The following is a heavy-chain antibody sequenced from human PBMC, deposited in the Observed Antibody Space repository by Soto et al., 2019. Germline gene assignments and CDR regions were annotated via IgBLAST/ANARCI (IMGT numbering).Heavy chain of an antibody. V-gene: IGHV4-34*01. Sequence: QVQLQQWGAGLLKPSETLSLTCAVYGGSFSGYYWSWIRQPTGKGLEWIGEINHSGSTNYNPSLKSRVTISVDTSKNQFSLKLSSVPAADTAVYYCARGSGSSWYVRPSVGFQHWGQGTLVTVSS. CDR2: INHSGST. CDR1: GGSFSGYY. CDR3: ARGSGSSWYVRPSVGFQH. J-gene: IGHJ1*01. D-gene: IGHD6-13*01.